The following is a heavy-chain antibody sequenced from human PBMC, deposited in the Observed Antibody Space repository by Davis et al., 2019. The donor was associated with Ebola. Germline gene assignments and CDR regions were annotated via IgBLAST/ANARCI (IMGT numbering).Heavy chain of an antibody. CDR3: ARDLRPGV. J-gene: IGHJ4*02. V-gene: IGHV3-7*03. Sequence: GESLKISCAASGFTFSSFAMRWVRQPPGKGLEWVANIKQDGSEKYYVDSVKGRFTISRDNAKNSLYLQMNSLRAEDTAVYYCARDLRPGVGGQGTLVTISS. CDR2: IKQDGSEK. CDR1: GFTFSSFA.